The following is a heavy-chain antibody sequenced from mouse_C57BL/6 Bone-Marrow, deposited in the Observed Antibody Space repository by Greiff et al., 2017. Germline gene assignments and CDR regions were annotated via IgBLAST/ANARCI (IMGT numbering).Heavy chain of an antibody. D-gene: IGHD1-1*01. Sequence: EVQLQESGGGLVQPKGSLKLSCAASGFSFNTYAMNWVRQAPGKGLEWVARIRSKSNNYATYYADSVKDRFTISRDDSESMLYLQMNNLKTEDTAMYYCVRHPDYYGSSHFDYWGQGTTLTVSS. CDR2: IRSKSNNYAT. J-gene: IGHJ2*01. CDR1: GFSFNTYA. CDR3: VRHPDYYGSSHFDY. V-gene: IGHV10-1*01.